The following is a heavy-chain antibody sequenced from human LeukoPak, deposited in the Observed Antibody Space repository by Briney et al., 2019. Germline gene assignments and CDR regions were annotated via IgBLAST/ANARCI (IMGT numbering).Heavy chain of an antibody. J-gene: IGHJ4*02. CDR3: ARGNIVVVPAAYSY. V-gene: IGHV3-7*01. CDR1: GVTVSNNY. CDR2: IKQDGSEK. Sequence: GGSLRLSCAVSGVTVSNNYMAWVRQAPGKGLGWVANIKQDGSEKYYVDSVKGRFTISRDNAKNSLYLQMNSLRAEDTAVYYCARGNIVVVPAAYSYWGQGTLVTVSS. D-gene: IGHD2-2*01.